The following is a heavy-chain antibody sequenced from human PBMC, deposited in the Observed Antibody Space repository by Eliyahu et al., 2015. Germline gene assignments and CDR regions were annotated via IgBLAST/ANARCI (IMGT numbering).Heavy chain of an antibody. D-gene: IGHD2-8*02. CDR1: GFTFSSYA. Sequence: EVQLLESGGGLVQPGGSLRLSCAASGFTFSSYAMSWVRQAPGKGLEWVSAISGSGGSTYYADSVKGRFTISRDNSKNTLYLQMNSLRAEDTAVYYCAKGGPKSGTVYYYGMDVWGKGTTVTVSS. J-gene: IGHJ6*04. CDR3: AKGGPKSGTVYYYGMDV. CDR2: ISGSGGST. V-gene: IGHV3-23*01.